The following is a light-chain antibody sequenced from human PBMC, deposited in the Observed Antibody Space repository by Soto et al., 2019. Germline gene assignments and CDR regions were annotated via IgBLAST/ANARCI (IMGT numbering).Light chain of an antibody. CDR1: QSVSNF. CDR3: QQRSNWPIT. Sequence: LSQSADTLCLYPGERAPLSCRASQSVSNFLAWYQQKPGQAPRLLIYDASNRATGIPARFSGSGSGTDFTLTISSLEPEDFAVYYCQQRSNWPITFGQGTLLEIK. V-gene: IGKV3-11*01. J-gene: IGKJ5*01. CDR2: DAS.